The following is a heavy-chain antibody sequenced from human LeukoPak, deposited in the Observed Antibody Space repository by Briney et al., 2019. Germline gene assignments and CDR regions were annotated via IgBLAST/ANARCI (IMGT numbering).Heavy chain of an antibody. Sequence: SETLSLTCTVSGGSISSSSYYWGWIRQPPGKGLEWIGSIYYSGSTYYNPSLKSRVTITVDTSKNQFSLKLSSVTAADTAVYYCARSHGYYYMDVWGEGTTVTVSS. CDR2: IYYSGST. V-gene: IGHV4-39*07. CDR3: ARSHGYYYMDV. CDR1: GGSISSSSYY. J-gene: IGHJ6*03.